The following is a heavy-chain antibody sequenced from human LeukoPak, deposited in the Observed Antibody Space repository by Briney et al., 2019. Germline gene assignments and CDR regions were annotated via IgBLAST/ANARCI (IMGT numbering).Heavy chain of an antibody. CDR1: GGSISSYY. D-gene: IGHD1-26*01. CDR3: ASWERGYFDY. V-gene: IGHV4-59*01. J-gene: IGHJ4*02. CDR2: IYYSGST. Sequence: SETLSLTCTVSGGSISSYYWSWIRQPPGKGLEWIGYIYYSGSTDYNPSLKSRVTISVDTSKNQFSLKLSSVTAADTAVYYCASWERGYFDYWGQGTLVTVSS.